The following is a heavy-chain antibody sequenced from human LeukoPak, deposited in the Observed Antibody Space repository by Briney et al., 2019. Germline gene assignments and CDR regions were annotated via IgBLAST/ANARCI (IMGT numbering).Heavy chain of an antibody. J-gene: IGHJ4*02. V-gene: IGHV3-33*01. CDR3: AREGPRGNSQFDY. CDR2: IWYDGSNK. D-gene: IGHD2/OR15-2a*01. CDR1: GFTFSSYG. Sequence: GGALRLSCAASGFTFSSYGMHWVRQAPGKGLEWVALIWYDGSNKYYADSVKGRLTISRDNSKNTLYLQMNSLRAEDTAVYYCAREGPRGNSQFDYWGQGTLVTVSS.